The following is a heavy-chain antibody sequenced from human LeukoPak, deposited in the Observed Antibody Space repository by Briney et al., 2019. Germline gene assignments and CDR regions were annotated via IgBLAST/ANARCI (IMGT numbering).Heavy chain of an antibody. V-gene: IGHV1-2*02. Sequence: ASVKVSCKASGYTFTGYYMHWVRQAPGQGLEWMGWINPNSGGTNYAQKFQGRVTMTRDTSISTAYMELSRLRSDDTAVYHCARDPLYYYDSSGYYPFDYWGQGTLVTVSS. J-gene: IGHJ4*02. CDR1: GYTFTGYY. CDR3: ARDPLYYYDSSGYYPFDY. D-gene: IGHD3-22*01. CDR2: INPNSGGT.